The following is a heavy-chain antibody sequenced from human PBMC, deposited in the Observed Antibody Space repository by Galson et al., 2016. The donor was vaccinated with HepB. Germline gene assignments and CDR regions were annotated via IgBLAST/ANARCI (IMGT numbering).Heavy chain of an antibody. D-gene: IGHD3-16*01. CDR3: ARGEFRLVRLRVFDI. Sequence: SETLSLTCAVYGGSFSGYYWSWVRQPPGKGLEWIGEINHRGSTNYNPSLKSRLTISVDTSKNQISLKLSFVTAADTAVYYCARGEFRLVRLRVFDIWGQGTMVTVSS. V-gene: IGHV4-34*01. CDR1: GGSFSGYY. CDR2: INHRGST. J-gene: IGHJ3*02.